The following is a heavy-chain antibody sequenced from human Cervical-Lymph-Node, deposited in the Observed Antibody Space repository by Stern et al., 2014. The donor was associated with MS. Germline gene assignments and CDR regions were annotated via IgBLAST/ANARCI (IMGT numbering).Heavy chain of an antibody. CDR3: VRDQGGIAAY. CDR1: GDTFRINT. V-gene: IGHV1-69*01. CDR2: INPLFGTS. D-gene: IGHD6-13*01. J-gene: IGHJ4*02. Sequence: QVQLVQSGAEVKNPGSSVKVSCKASGDTFRINTLSWVRQAPGQGLEWMGGINPLFGTSNHAQKFQGRVTTTADESTNTVYMELNSLTSEDTAMYFCVRDQGGIAAYWGQGTLVTVAS.